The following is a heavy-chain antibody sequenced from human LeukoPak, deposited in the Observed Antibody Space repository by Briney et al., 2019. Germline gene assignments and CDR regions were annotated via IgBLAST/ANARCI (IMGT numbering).Heavy chain of an antibody. CDR3: ARSYYDSSGYFYYDYYMDV. D-gene: IGHD3-22*01. Sequence: GASVKVSCKASGYTFTSYDINWVRQATGQGLEWMGWMNPNSGNTGYAQKFQGRVTMTRNTSISTAYMELSSLRSEDTAVYYCARSYYDSSGYFYYDYYMDVWGKGTTVTVSS. J-gene: IGHJ6*03. CDR1: GYTFTSYD. V-gene: IGHV1-8*01. CDR2: MNPNSGNT.